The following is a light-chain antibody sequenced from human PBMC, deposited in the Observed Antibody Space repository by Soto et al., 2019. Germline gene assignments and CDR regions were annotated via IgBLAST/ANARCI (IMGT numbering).Light chain of an antibody. CDR3: CSYAGSSTYV. CDR1: SSDVGSYNF. V-gene: IGLV2-23*01. CDR2: GDS. J-gene: IGLJ1*01. Sequence: QSALTQPASVSGSPGQSITISCTGTSSDVGSYNFVSWYQHHPGKAPKLMIYGDSKRPSGVSNRFSGSKSGNTASLTISGLQAEDEADYYCCSYAGSSTYVFGTGTQLTVL.